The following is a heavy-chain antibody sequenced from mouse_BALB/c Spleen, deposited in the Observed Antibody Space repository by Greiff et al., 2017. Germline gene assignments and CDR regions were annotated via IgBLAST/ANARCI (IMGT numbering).Heavy chain of an antibody. CDR1: GFTFSSYA. D-gene: IGHD1-1*01. Sequence: EVKLMESGGGLVKPGGSLKLSCAASGFTFSSYAMSWVRQSPAKRLEWVAEISSGGSYTYYPDTVTGRFTIARDNTKNTLYLEMSSLRSEDTAMYYGARGSDGRYYAMDYWGQGTSVTVSS. CDR3: ARGSDGRYYAMDY. V-gene: IGHV5-9-4*01. J-gene: IGHJ4*01. CDR2: ISSGGSYT.